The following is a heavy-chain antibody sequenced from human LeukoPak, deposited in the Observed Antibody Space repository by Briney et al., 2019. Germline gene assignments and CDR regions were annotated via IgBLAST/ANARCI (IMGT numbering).Heavy chain of an antibody. V-gene: IGHV1-69*01. J-gene: IGHJ4*02. CDR1: GGTFSSYA. CDR3: ASLLGYCSSTGCSEHY. CDR2: IIPIFGTA. Sequence: SVKVSCKASGGTFSSYAISWVRQAPGQGLEWMGGIIPIFGTANYAQKFQGRVTITADESTSTAYMELSSLRSEDTAVYYCASLLGYCSSTGCSEHYWGQGTLVTVSS. D-gene: IGHD2-2*01.